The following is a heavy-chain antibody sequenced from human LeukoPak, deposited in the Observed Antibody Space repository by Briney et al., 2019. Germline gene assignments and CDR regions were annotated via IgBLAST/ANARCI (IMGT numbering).Heavy chain of an antibody. J-gene: IGHJ4*02. V-gene: IGHV3-30*02. Sequence: GGSLRLSCAASGFSFSSYGMHWVRQAPGKGLEWVAVIWYDGSKKYYTDSVKGRFTISRDNSKNTLYLQMNSLRPEDTAVYYCAKATPAFDYWGQGTLVTVSS. CDR2: IWYDGSKK. CDR3: AKATPAFDY. CDR1: GFSFSSYG.